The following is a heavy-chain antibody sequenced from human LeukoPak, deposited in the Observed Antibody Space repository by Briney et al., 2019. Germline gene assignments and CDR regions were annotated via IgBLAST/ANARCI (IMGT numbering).Heavy chain of an antibody. V-gene: IGHV4-34*01. D-gene: IGHD3-3*01. J-gene: IGHJ4*02. CDR2: INHSGST. CDR1: GGSFSGYY. Sequence: SETLSLTCAVYGGSFSGYYRSWIRQPPGKGLEWIGEINHSGSTNYNPSPKSRVTISVDTSKNQFSLKLSSVTAADTAVYYCARERVAPLLGIDYWGQGTLVTVSS. CDR3: ARERVAPLLGIDY.